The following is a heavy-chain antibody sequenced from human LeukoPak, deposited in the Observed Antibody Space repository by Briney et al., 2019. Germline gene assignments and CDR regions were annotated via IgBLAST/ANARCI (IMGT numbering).Heavy chain of an antibody. D-gene: IGHD3-9*01. CDR3: AKDLEREKRTYYDILTGYHFDY. J-gene: IGHJ4*02. CDR2: ISSDESIT. CDR1: GFTFSNYW. V-gene: IGHV3-74*01. Sequence: PGGSLRLSCAASGFTFSNYWMHWVRQAPGKGLVWVSRISSDESITSYADSVKGRLTISRDNAKNTLFLQMNGLRAEDTAVYYCAKDLEREKRTYYDILTGYHFDYWGQGTLVTVSS.